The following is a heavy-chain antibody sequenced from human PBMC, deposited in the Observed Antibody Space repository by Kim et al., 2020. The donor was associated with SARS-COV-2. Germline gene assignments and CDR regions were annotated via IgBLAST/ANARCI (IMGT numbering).Heavy chain of an antibody. D-gene: IGHD2-2*01. CDR3: ARGLHQDVPAAHWFDP. Sequence: SETLSLTCAVSGGSISSGGYSWSWIRQPPGKGLEWLGYIYHSGSTYYNPSLKRRVTISVDRYKNQFSLKLSPVTAADTAVYYCARGLHQDVPAAHWFDPWGQGALVTVSS. CDR2: IYHSGST. J-gene: IGHJ5*02. V-gene: IGHV4-30-2*01. CDR1: GGSISSGGYS.